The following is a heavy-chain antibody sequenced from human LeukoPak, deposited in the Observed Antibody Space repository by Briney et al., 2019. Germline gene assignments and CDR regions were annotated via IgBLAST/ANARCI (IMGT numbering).Heavy chain of an antibody. CDR1: GFTVSSNY. V-gene: IGHV3-53*01. Sequence: AGGSLRLSCAASGFTVSSNYMNWVRQAPGKGLEWVSVIYSAGSTYYADSVKGRFTISRDNSKNTLFLQMNSLRAEDTAVYYCARAHRYYYYMDVWGKGTTVTISS. CDR3: ARAHRYYYYMDV. J-gene: IGHJ6*03. CDR2: IYSAGST.